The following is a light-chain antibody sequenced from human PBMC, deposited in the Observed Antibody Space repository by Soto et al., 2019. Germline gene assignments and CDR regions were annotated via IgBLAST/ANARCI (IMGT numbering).Light chain of an antibody. V-gene: IGKV1-39*01. CDR1: QSISIY. CDR2: AAS. CDR3: QQSYSNPHT. Sequence: DIQMTQSPSSLSASVGDRVTITCRASQSISIYLNWYQQKPGKAPKLLIYAASRVHSMIPLRFSGSGSGTDFTLTIRSLPPEDFATYYCQQSYSNPHTFGQGTK. J-gene: IGKJ2*01.